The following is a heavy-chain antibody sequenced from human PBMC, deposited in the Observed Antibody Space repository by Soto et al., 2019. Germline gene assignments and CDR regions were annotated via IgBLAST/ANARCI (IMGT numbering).Heavy chain of an antibody. CDR3: ARDGRSGWFSPFIRGNSIDY. CDR2: ISAYNGNT. CDR1: GYTFTSYG. J-gene: IGHJ4*02. D-gene: IGHD6-19*01. V-gene: IGHV1-18*01. Sequence: QVQLVQSGAEVRKPGASVKVSCKASGYTFTSYGISWVRQAPGQGLEWMGWISAYNGNTNYAQKLQGRVTMTTDTSTSTAYMELRSLRSDDTAVYYCARDGRSGWFSPFIRGNSIDYWGQGTLVTVSS.